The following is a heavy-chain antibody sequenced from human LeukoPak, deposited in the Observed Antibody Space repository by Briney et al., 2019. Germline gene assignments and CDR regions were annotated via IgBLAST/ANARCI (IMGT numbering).Heavy chain of an antibody. D-gene: IGHD2-8*01. CDR2: INPNSGGT. V-gene: IGHV1-2*02. J-gene: IGHJ4*02. CDR3: ATGRHRTNGVCYFDY. CDR1: GYTFTGYY. Sequence: ASVKVSCKASGYTFTGYYMHWVRQAPGQGLEWMGWINPNSGGTNDAQKFQGRVSMTRDTTISTVYMELSRLRSDDTAMYYCATGRHRTNGVCYFDYWGQGTLVTVSS.